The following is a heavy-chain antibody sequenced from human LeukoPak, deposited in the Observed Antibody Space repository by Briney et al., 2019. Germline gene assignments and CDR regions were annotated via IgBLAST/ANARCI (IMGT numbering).Heavy chain of an antibody. CDR1: GFTFSSYA. CDR2: ICSNDDNT. CDR3: AKGTSSSCYSAPNY. V-gene: IGHV3-23*01. D-gene: IGHD2-15*01. J-gene: IGHJ4*02. Sequence: GGSLRLSCAASGFTFSSYAMNWVRQAPGKGLEWVSAICSNDDNTYYANSVKGRFTISRDNSKNTLSLQLNSLRAEDTAVYYCAKGTSSSCYSAPNYWGQGTLVTVSS.